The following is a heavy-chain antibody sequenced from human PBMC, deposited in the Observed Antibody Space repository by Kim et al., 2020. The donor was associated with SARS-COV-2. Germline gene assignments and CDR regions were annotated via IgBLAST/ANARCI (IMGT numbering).Heavy chain of an antibody. D-gene: IGHD3-10*01. J-gene: IGHJ4*02. CDR2: IYNGGNT. V-gene: IGHV3-53*04. CDR3: ARDFLDSSGY. Sequence: GGSLRLSCASSGFTVSANYMSWVRQAPGKGLEWVSVIYNGGNTYYADSVKGRFTISRHNSKNTLYLQMHSLRPADTAVYYCARDFLDSSGYWGQGTLVTVSS. CDR1: GFTVSANY.